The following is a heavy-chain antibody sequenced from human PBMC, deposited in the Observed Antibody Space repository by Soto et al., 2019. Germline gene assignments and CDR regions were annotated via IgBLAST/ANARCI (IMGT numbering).Heavy chain of an antibody. CDR3: ARDWPPTRAVAGTNRDYYYYYGMDV. D-gene: IGHD6-19*01. CDR2: ISYDGSNK. V-gene: IGHV3-30*14. J-gene: IGHJ6*02. CDR1: GFTFSSYA. Sequence: GGSLRLSCAASGFTFSSYAMHWVRQAPGKGLEWVAVISYDGSNKYYADSVKGRFTISRDNSKNTLYLQMNSLRAEDTAVYYCARDWPPTRAVAGTNRDYYYYYGMDVWGQGTTVTVSS.